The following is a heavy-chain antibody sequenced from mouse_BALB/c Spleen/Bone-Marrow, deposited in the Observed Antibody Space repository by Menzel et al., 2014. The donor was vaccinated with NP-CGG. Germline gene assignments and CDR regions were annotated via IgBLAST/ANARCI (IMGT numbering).Heavy chain of an antibody. CDR1: GFTFSSYI. J-gene: IGHJ4*01. CDR3: ARHPIYYYGSSWGNYAMDY. Sequence: EVMLVESGGGLVQPGGSLKLSCAASGFTFSSYIMSWVRQTPEKRLEWVAYISNGGGSTHYPDTVKGRFTISRDNAKNTLYLQMSSLKSEDTAMYYCARHPIYYYGSSWGNYAMDYWGQGTSVTVSS. CDR2: ISNGGGST. V-gene: IGHV5-12-2*01. D-gene: IGHD1-1*01.